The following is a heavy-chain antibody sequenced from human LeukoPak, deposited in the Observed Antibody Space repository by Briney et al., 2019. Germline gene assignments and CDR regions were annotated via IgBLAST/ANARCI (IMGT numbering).Heavy chain of an antibody. CDR3: ARDPPAAGSTEFDF. J-gene: IGHJ4*02. Sequence: ASVKVSCKASGYTFTGYYMHWVRQAPGQGLEWMGSIHPTSGVTKYAQKFQGRVTVTRDTSISATYMELSRLTSDDTAVYYCARDPPAAGSTEFDFWGQGTLVTVSS. CDR1: GYTFTGYY. V-gene: IGHV1-2*02. CDR2: IHPTSGVT. D-gene: IGHD6-13*01.